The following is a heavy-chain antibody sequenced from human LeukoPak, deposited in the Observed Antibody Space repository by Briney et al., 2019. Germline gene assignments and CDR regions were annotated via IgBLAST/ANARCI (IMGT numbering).Heavy chain of an antibody. D-gene: IGHD6-13*01. J-gene: IGHJ4*02. Sequence: GASVQVSCKASGYTFTSYGISWVRQAPGQGLEWMGWISAYNGNTNYAQKLQGRVTMTTDTSTSTAYMELRSLRSDDTAVYYCSRGGRASIAGAGPRDYWGQGTLVTVSS. CDR2: ISAYNGNT. V-gene: IGHV1-18*04. CDR1: GYTFTSYG. CDR3: SRGGRASIAGAGPRDY.